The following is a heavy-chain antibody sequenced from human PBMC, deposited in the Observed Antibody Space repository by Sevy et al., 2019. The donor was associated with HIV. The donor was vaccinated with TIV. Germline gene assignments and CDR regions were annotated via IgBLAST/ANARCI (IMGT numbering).Heavy chain of an antibody. J-gene: IGHJ6*02. V-gene: IGHV3-48*03. D-gene: IGHD2-15*01. CDR2: ISPSGSPI. Sequence: GGSLRLSCAASGFTFTNYVMNWVRQAPGKGLEWLSYISPSGSPIYYADSVKGRFTISRENAKNSLYLQMNSLRADDTGLYYCARDLVASTLTMDVWGQGTTVTVSS. CDR1: GFTFTNYV. CDR3: ARDLVASTLTMDV.